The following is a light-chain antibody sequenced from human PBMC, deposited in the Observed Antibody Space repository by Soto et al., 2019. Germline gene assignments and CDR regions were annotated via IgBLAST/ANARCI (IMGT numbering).Light chain of an antibody. J-gene: IGLJ1*01. CDR2: EVS. V-gene: IGLV2-14*01. CDR3: CSSAGSYTVV. CDR1: TSDFGGSKY. Sequence: QSVLTQPASVSGSPGQSITISCTGATSDFGGSKYVSWYQHHPGKAPKLMIYEVSNRPSGVSNRFSGSKSGNTASLTISGLQAGDEAAYYCCSSAGSYTVVFGTGTKLTVL.